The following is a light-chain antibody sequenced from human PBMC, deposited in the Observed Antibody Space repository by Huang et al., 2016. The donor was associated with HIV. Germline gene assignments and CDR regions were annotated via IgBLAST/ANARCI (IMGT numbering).Light chain of an antibody. V-gene: IGKV3-15*01. CDR1: QSVSSN. CDR2: GAS. Sequence: ETVMTQSPATLSVSPGERATLSCRASQSVSSNLAWYQQKPGQAPRLLIYGASPRATGIPARFSGSGSGTEFTLTISSLQSEDFAVYYCQQYNNWPSAFGQGTKVEIK. J-gene: IGKJ1*01. CDR3: QQYNNWPSA.